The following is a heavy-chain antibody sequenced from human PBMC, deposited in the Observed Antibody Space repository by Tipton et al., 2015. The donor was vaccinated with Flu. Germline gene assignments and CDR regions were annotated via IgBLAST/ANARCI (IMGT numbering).Heavy chain of an antibody. CDR2: IYSTGST. D-gene: IGHD3-10*01. Sequence: TLSLTCTVSGGSMNNYFWSSYYWSWIRQPAGKGLEWIGRIYSTGSTNYNPSVKSLVTMSVDTSKNQFSLKLTSLTAADTAIYYCAAAPYGSGSWDFWGQGTLVTVSS. CDR1: GGSMNNYFWSSYY. V-gene: IGHV4-4*07. J-gene: IGHJ1*01. CDR3: AAAPYGSGSWDF.